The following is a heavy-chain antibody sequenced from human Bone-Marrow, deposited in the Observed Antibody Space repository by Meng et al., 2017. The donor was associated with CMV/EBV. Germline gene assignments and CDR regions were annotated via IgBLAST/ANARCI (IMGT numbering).Heavy chain of an antibody. J-gene: IGHJ2*01. CDR2: IYYSGST. Sequence: GSLRLSCAVYGGSFSGYYWGWIRQPPGKGLEWIGSIYYSGSTYYNPSLKSRVTISVDTSKNQFSLKLSSVTAADTAVYYCARHKTKSYYYDSRWYWYFDLWGRGTLVTVSS. CDR1: GGSFSGYY. D-gene: IGHD3-22*01. CDR3: ARHKTKSYYYDSRWYWYFDL. V-gene: IGHV4-39*01.